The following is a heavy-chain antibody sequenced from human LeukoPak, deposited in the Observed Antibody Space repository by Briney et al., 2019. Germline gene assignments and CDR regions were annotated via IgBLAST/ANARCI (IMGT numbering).Heavy chain of an antibody. D-gene: IGHD6-13*01. V-gene: IGHV3-66*01. CDR2: IYSGGST. CDR1: GFTVSSNY. J-gene: IGHJ4*02. CDR3: AIAAAGTNYYFDY. Sequence: GSLRLSCAASGFTVSSNYMSWVRQAPGKALEWVSVIYSGGSTYYADSVKGRFTISRDNSKNTLYLQMNSLRAEDTAVYYCAIAAAGTNYYFDYWGQGTLVAVSS.